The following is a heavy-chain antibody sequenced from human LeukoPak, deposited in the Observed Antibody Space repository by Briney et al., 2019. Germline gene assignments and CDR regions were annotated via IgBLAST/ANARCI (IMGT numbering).Heavy chain of an antibody. CDR1: GASMSGSDYC. CDR3: ARNVVSLNNNGFYYFDY. CDR2: VDDSGST. Sequence: PSETLSLTCSVSGASMSGSDYCWAWIRQPPGKGLEWIGTVDDSGSTYYNPSLKSRLTMSVDTSKNQFSLSLNSVNAADTALYYCARNVVSLNNNGFYYFDYWGQGSLLIVSS. V-gene: IGHV4-39*01. J-gene: IGHJ4*02. D-gene: IGHD6-19*01.